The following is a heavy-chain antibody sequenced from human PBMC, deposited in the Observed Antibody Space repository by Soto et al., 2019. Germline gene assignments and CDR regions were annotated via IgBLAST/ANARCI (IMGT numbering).Heavy chain of an antibody. CDR2: IGSSGSPI. V-gene: IGHV3-11*01. J-gene: IGHJ5*02. Sequence: PGGSLRLSCVASGFTFSAYYMTWIRQAPGKGLEWVSYIGSSGSPIYHADFVKGRFTISRDNAKNSLFLQMNSLRAEDTAVYYCARESSSTSANWFVPWGQGTLVTVSS. CDR3: ARESSSTSANWFVP. D-gene: IGHD2-2*01. CDR1: GFTFSAYY.